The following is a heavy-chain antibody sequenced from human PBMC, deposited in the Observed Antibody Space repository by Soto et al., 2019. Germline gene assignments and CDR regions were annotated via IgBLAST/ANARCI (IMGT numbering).Heavy chain of an antibody. CDR1: GGSISPYS. CDR2: VSHSGRT. CDR3: ARLLGGYDDYGGWFAP. V-gene: IGHV4-59*01. D-gene: IGHD4-17*01. J-gene: IGHJ5*02. Sequence: SETLSLTCTISGGSISPYSWTWIRQSPGKGLEWIGYVSHSGRTFYTPSLKSRLTMSLDTSRSQFSLRLKSVSAADTAVYYCARLLGGYDDYGGWFAPWGQGTLVTVS.